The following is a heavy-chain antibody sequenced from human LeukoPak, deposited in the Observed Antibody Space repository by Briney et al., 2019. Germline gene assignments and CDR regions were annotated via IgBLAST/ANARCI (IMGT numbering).Heavy chain of an antibody. J-gene: IGHJ4*02. CDR1: RFTFSSYW. V-gene: IGHV3-7*01. Sequence: PGGSLRLSCEASRFTFSSYWMSWVRQAPGKGLEWVANIKDDGSQKNYIDSVRGRFTISRDNAKASLFLQMNSLSFEDTAVYYCARRNAGTWWSFDSWGQGTLVTASS. CDR3: ARRNAGTWWSFDS. CDR2: IKDDGSQK. D-gene: IGHD2-15*01.